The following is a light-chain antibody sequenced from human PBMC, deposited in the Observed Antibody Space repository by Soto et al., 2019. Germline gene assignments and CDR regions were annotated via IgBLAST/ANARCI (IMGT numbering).Light chain of an antibody. Sequence: EIVLTQSPATLSLSPGERATLSCRASQSVKSYLVWYQQKPGQPPRLLIYDASKRATGIPARFSGSGSGTDSTLTINSLEPEDFALYYCQHRSASPITFGGGTKVPIK. J-gene: IGKJ4*01. V-gene: IGKV3-11*01. CDR3: QHRSASPIT. CDR1: QSVKSY. CDR2: DAS.